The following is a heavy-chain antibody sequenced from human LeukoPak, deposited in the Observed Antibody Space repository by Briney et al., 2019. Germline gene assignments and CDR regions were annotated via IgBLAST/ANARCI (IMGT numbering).Heavy chain of an antibody. D-gene: IGHD5-12*01. V-gene: IGHV3-30-3*01. CDR1: GFTFSSYA. J-gene: IGHJ4*02. CDR3: AKDHEPDGYNSPHFDY. Sequence: GGSLRLSCAASGFTFSSYAMHWVRQAPGKGLEWVAVISYDGSNKYYADSVKGRFTISRDNSKNTLYPQMNSLRAEDTAVYYCAKDHEPDGYNSPHFDYWGQGTLVTVSS. CDR2: ISYDGSNK.